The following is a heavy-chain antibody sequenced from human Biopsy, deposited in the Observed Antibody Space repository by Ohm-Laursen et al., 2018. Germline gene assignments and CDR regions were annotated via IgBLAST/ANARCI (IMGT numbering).Heavy chain of an antibody. CDR2: INWNSDRV. CDR1: GFKFDEFD. V-gene: IGHV3-9*01. Sequence: SLRLSCAASGFKFDEFDMHWVRQTPGKGLEWVSAINWNSDRVDYADSVKGRFTISRDNAEKSLYLQMNSLRAEDTAVYYCARDTPETYDYDNDDNSPFPRRYIDYWGQGTLVTVSS. D-gene: IGHD3-22*01. CDR3: ARDTPETYDYDNDDNSPFPRRYIDY. J-gene: IGHJ4*02.